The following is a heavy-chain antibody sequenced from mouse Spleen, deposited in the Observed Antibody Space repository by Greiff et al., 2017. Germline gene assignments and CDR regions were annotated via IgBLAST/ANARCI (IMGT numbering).Heavy chain of an antibody. CDR1: GYNFTSYW. CDR3: AADSSGFAY. CDR2: IDPSDSYT. Sequence: QVQLQQPGAELVMPGASVKLSCKASGYNFTSYWMHWVKQRPGQGLEWIGEIDPSDSYTNYNQKFKGKATLTVDKSSSTAYMQLSSLTSEDSAVYYCAADSSGFAYWGQGTLVTVSA. V-gene: IGHV1-69*01. J-gene: IGHJ3*01. D-gene: IGHD3-2*01.